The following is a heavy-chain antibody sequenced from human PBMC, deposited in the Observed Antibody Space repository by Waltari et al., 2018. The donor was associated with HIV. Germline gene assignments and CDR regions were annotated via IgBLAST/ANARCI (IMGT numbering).Heavy chain of an antibody. V-gene: IGHV4-34*01. CDR2: INHSGST. J-gene: IGHJ5*02. D-gene: IGHD2-2*01. CDR1: GGSFSGYS. CDR3: ARQVVGPWFDP. Sequence: QVQLQQWGAGLLKPSETLSLTCAVYGGSFSGYSWSWIRQPPGKGLEWIGEINHSGSTNYNPSLKSRVTISVDTSKNQFSLKLSSVTAADTAVYYCARQVVGPWFDPWGQGTLVTVSS.